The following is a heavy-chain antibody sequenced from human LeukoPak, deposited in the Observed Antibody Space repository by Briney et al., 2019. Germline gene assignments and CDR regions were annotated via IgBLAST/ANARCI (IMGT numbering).Heavy chain of an antibody. CDR2: LYSGGST. D-gene: IGHD3-22*01. CDR3: ARGGVTMIVPIL. CDR1: GFTVSSSH. Sequence: GGSLRLSCVASGFTVSSSHMTWVRQAPGKGLEWVSVLYSGGSTCYADSVKGRFTISRDNSKNTLYLQMNSLRAEDTAVYYCARGGVTMIVPILWGQGTLVTVSS. J-gene: IGHJ4*02. V-gene: IGHV3-53*01.